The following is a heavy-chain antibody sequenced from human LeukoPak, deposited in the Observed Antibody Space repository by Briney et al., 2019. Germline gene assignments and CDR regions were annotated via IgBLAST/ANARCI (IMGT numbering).Heavy chain of an antibody. D-gene: IGHD1-26*01. J-gene: IGHJ6*03. V-gene: IGHV3-30*02. CDR2: IRYDGSNK. Sequence: PGGSLRLSCAASGFTFSNAWMSWVRQAPGKGLEWVAFIRYDGSNKYYADSVKGRFTISRDNSKNTLYLQMNSLRAEDTAVYYCAKVGGSPAWYYMDVWAKGPRSPSP. CDR1: GFTFSNAW. CDR3: AKVGGSPAWYYMDV.